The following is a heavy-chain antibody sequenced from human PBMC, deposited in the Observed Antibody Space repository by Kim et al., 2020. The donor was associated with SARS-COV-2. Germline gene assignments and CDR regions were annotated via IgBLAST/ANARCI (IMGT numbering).Heavy chain of an antibody. CDR2: IYSGGST. Sequence: GGSLRLSCAASGFTVSSNYMTWVRQAPGKGLEWVSVIYSGGSTYYADSVKGRFSISRDNSKNTLFLQMNSLRVEDTAVYYCARSPGVNYYGGFDYWGQGTLVTVSS. J-gene: IGHJ4*02. CDR3: ARSPGVNYYGGFDY. V-gene: IGHV3-53*01. CDR1: GFTVSSNY. D-gene: IGHD1-26*01.